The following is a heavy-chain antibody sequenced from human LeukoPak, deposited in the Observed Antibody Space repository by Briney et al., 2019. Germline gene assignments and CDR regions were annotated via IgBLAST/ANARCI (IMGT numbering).Heavy chain of an antibody. D-gene: IGHD6-13*01. Sequence: GGSLRLSCAASGFTFSSYGMHWVRQAPGKGLEWVAVISYDGSNKYYADSVKGRFTISRGNSKNTLYLQMNSLRAEDTAVYYCARPRIAAAGRIPGWFDPWGQGTLVTVSS. J-gene: IGHJ5*02. V-gene: IGHV3-30*03. CDR1: GFTFSSYG. CDR2: ISYDGSNK. CDR3: ARPRIAAAGRIPGWFDP.